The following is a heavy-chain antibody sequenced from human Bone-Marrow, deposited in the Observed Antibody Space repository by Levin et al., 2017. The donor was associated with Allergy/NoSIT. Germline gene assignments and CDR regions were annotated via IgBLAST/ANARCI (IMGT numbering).Heavy chain of an antibody. V-gene: IGHV1-58*01. D-gene: IGHD4-11*01. Sequence: SVKVSCKASGFTFTSSAVQWVRQARGQRLEWIGWIVVGSGNTNYAQKFQERVTITRDMSTSTAYMELSSLRSEDTAVYYCAALTVTTSYYYYMDVWGKGTTVTVSS. J-gene: IGHJ6*03. CDR3: AALTVTTSYYYYMDV. CDR2: IVVGSGNT. CDR1: GFTFTSSA.